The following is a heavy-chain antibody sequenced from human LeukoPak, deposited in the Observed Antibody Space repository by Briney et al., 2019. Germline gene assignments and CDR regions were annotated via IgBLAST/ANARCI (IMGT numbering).Heavy chain of an antibody. CDR1: GFPFSSYW. CDR2: IKQDGSKK. D-gene: IGHD5-24*01. J-gene: IGHJ4*02. V-gene: IGHV3-7*04. CDR3: TRVGYIDEGIDY. Sequence: PGGSLRLSCVASGFPFSSYWMTWVRQAPGKGLEWVANIKQDGSKKSFVDSVKGRFTISRDNAKNSLYLRMNSLRAEDTAIYYCTRVGYIDEGIDYWGQGTLVTVS.